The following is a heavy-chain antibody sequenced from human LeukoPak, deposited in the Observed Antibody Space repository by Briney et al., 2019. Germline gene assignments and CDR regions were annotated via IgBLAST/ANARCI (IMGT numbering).Heavy chain of an antibody. Sequence: ASVKVSCKASGYTFTDSYMHWVRQAPGQGLEWMGWTNPKTGASNYAQRFQGRVTMTRGTSIRTAYMELNSLRSDDTAVYYCARDGRLTIFVRGIITEGSPPKNWGQGALVTVSS. D-gene: IGHD3-10*01. CDR3: ARDGRLTIFVRGIITEGSPPKN. CDR1: GYTFTDSY. J-gene: IGHJ4*02. CDR2: TNPKTGAS. V-gene: IGHV1-2*02.